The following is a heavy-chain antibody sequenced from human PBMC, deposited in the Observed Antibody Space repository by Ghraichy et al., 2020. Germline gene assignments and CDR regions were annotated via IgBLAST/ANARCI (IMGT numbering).Heavy chain of an antibody. V-gene: IGHV3-33*08. CDR1: GFTFSDFG. D-gene: IGHD2-8*01. Sequence: ALRLSCAASGFTFSDFGMHWVRQAPGKGLEWVAIIWSDGSNKYYGDSVKGRFTISRDNSKNTLYLQMNSLRAEDTAVYYCARELLYDGVYYYYGLDAWGQGPTVTVSS. CDR2: IWSDGSNK. CDR3: ARELLYDGVYYYYGLDA. J-gene: IGHJ6*02.